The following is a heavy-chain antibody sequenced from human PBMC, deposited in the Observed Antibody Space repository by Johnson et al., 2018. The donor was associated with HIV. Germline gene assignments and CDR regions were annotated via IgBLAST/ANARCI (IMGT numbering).Heavy chain of an antibody. CDR3: AKEGSRGTVTQAPDAFDI. CDR1: GFTFDDYG. D-gene: IGHD4-17*01. Sequence: VQLVESGGGVVRPGGSLRLSCAASGFTFDDYGMSWVRQAPGKGLEWVSGINWNGGSTGYADPVKGRFTISRVNSKNMLYLQMNSLRVEDTAVYYCAKEGSRGTVTQAPDAFDIWGQGTMVTVSS. V-gene: IGHV3-20*04. CDR2: INWNGGST. J-gene: IGHJ3*02.